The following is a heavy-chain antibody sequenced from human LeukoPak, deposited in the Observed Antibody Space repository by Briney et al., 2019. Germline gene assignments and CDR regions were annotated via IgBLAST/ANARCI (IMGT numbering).Heavy chain of an antibody. V-gene: IGHV1-46*01. Sequence: GASVKVSCKASGYTFTSYYMHWVRQAPGQGLEWMGLINPSGGSTSYAQKFQGRVTMTRDTSTSTVYMELSSLRSEDTAVYYCARDIRDSSGYYSFDYWGQGTLVTVSS. CDR2: INPSGGST. J-gene: IGHJ4*02. CDR1: GYTFTSYY. D-gene: IGHD3-22*01. CDR3: ARDIRDSSGYYSFDY.